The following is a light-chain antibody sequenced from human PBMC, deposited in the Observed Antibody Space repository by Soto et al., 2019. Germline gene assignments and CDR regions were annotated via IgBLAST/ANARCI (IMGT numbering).Light chain of an antibody. CDR2: DAS. CDR3: QQYGSSVWT. CDR1: LSVTSNF. J-gene: IGKJ1*01. V-gene: IGKV3-20*01. Sequence: EIVLTQSPGTLSLSPGERATLSCRASLSVTSNFIAWYQQKPGQAPRLLLYDASNRATGIPDRFSGSGSGTDFSLTISRLEPEDFAVYYCQQYGSSVWTFGQATKVEIK.